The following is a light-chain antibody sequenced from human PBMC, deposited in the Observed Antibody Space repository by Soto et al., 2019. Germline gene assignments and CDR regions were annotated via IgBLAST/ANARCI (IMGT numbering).Light chain of an antibody. CDR1: QSIDIY. CDR3: QQSYSHPT. Sequence: QLTQSPSSLSASVGDRVTITCRASQSIDIYLHWYQQKQGKAPKLLIYSASSSQRGVPSRFSGSGSGTDFTLTISSLQPEDSATYYCQQSYSHPTFGQGTKVEVK. J-gene: IGKJ1*01. V-gene: IGKV1-39*01. CDR2: SAS.